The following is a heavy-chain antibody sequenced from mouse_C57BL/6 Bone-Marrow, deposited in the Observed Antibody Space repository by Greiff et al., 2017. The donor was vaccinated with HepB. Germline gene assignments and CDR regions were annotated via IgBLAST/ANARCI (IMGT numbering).Heavy chain of an antibody. CDR2: ISSGGSYT. CDR1: GFTFSSYG. D-gene: IGHD2-4*01. V-gene: IGHV5-6*01. J-gene: IGHJ2*01. Sequence: EVQLVESGGDLVKPGGSLKLSCAASGFTFSSYGMSWVRQTPDKRLEWVATISSGGSYTYYPDSVKGRFTISRDNAKNTLYLQMSSLKSEDTAMYYCARHSGIYYDYDWGQGTTLTVSS. CDR3: ARHSGIYYDYD.